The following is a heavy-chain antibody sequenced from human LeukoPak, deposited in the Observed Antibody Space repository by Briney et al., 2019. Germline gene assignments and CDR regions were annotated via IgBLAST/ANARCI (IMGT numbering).Heavy chain of an antibody. J-gene: IGHJ4*02. CDR3: ARESESSGWYDY. CDR1: GFMFHDYA. Sequence: PGGPLRLSCAAPGFMFHDYAIHWVRQAPGKGLEWVSLISGDGGSTFYADSVKGRFTISRDNSKNSLYLQMNSLRSDDTALYYCARESESSGWYDYWGQGTLVTVSS. V-gene: IGHV3-43*02. CDR2: ISGDGGST. D-gene: IGHD6-19*01.